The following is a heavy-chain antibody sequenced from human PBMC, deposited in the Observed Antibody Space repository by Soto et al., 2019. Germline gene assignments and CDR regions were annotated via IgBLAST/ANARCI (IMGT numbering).Heavy chain of an antibody. CDR1: GGSISSGGYS. V-gene: IGHV4-30-2*01. CDR3: ARYCSGGSCFSDY. D-gene: IGHD2-15*01. CDR2: IYHSGST. Sequence: SETLSLTCAVSGGSISSGGYSWSWIRQPPGKGLEWIGYIYHSGSTYYNPSLKSRVTISVDRSKNQFSLKLSSVTAADTAVYYCARYCSGGSCFSDYWGQGTLVTVSS. J-gene: IGHJ4*02.